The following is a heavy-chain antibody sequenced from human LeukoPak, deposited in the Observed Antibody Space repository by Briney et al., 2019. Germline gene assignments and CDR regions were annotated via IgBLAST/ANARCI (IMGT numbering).Heavy chain of an antibody. CDR2: ISDSGDST. CDR3: AKGQVYGVE. J-gene: IGHJ4*02. CDR1: GFSGFTFSNYA. D-gene: IGHD4-17*01. V-gene: IGHV3-23*01. Sequence: PGGSLRLSCVDSGFSGFTFSNYAMRWVRQAPGKGLEWVSVISDSGDSTDYADSVKGRFTISRDNSRNTLYLQMNSLGDEDTAVYYCAKGQVYGVEWGQGTLVTVSS.